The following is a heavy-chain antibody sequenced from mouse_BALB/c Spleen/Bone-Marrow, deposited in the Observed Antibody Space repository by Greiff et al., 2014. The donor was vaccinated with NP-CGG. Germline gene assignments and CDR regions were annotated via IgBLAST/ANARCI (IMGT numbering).Heavy chain of an antibody. CDR2: IHPYNDGT. V-gene: IGHV1-14*01. CDR1: GYTFTSYV. J-gene: IGHJ2*01. Sequence: VQLQQSGPELVKPGASVKMSCKASGYTFTSYVMHWVKQKPGQGLEWIVYIHPYNDGTKYNEKFKGKATLTSDKSSSTAYMELSSLTSEDSAVYYCARRYGNYYFDYWGQGTTLTVSS. D-gene: IGHD2-10*02. CDR3: ARRYGNYYFDY.